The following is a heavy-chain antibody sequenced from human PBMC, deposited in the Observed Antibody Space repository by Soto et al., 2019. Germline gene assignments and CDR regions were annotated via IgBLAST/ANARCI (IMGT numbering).Heavy chain of an antibody. Sequence: ASVKVSCKASGYTFTSYGISWVRQAPGQGLEWMGWISAYNGNTNYAQKLQGRVTMTTDTSTSTAYMELRSLRSDDTAVYYCARAYSSSWYPPPHFDPWAREPWSPLL. J-gene: IGHJ5*02. CDR1: GYTFTSYG. V-gene: IGHV1-18*01. D-gene: IGHD6-13*01. CDR2: ISAYNGNT. CDR3: ARAYSSSWYPPPHFDP.